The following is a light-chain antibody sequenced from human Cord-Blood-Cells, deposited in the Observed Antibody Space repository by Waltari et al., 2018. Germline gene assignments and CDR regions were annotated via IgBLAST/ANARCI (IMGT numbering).Light chain of an antibody. V-gene: IGLV2-23*03. CDR1: SRDVGSYNL. CDR2: EGS. J-gene: IGLJ3*02. Sequence: QSALTQPASVSGSPGQSITISCTGTSRDVGSYNLVSCHQQHPGKAPKLMIYEGSKRPSGVSNRFSGSKSGNTASLTISGLQAEDEADYYCCSYAGSSTFDWVFGGGTKLTVL. CDR3: CSYAGSSTFDWV.